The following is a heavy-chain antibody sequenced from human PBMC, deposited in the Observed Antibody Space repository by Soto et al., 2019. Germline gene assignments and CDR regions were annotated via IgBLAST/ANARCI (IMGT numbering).Heavy chain of an antibody. D-gene: IGHD2-2*01. Sequence: PGESLKISCKGSGYIFTSYWIGWLRQMPGKGLEWMGIIYPGDSETSYSPSFQGQVTISADKSISTAYLQWSSLKASDTAMYYCARQHCSSTTCYSRNWFDPWGQGTLVPVSS. CDR1: GYIFTSYW. V-gene: IGHV5-51*01. J-gene: IGHJ5*02. CDR2: IYPGDSET. CDR3: ARQHCSSTTCYSRNWFDP.